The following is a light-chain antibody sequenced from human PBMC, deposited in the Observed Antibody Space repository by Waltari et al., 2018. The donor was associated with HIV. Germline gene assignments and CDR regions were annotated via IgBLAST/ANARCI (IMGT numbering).Light chain of an antibody. CDR1: QSVNTY. Sequence: EIVLTQSPATLSLSPGERATLSCRASQSVNTYLAWYQQKPGQAPRLLIYDASNRATGIPARFSGSGSGTDFTLTISSLEPGDFAVYYCQQRSNWPLTFGGGTKVVIK. CDR2: DAS. V-gene: IGKV3-11*01. J-gene: IGKJ4*01. CDR3: QQRSNWPLT.